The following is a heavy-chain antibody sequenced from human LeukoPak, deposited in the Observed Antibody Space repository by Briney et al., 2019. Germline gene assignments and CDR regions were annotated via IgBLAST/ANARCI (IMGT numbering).Heavy chain of an antibody. Sequence: GGSLRLSCAASGFTFSTYWMHWVRQAPGKGLVWVSRIKSDGSTNYADSVKGRFTISRDNAKNTLSLQMNSLRPEDTGVYYCARAPSEIGGYYPEYFRHWGQGALVTVSS. D-gene: IGHD3-3*01. CDR3: ARAPSEIGGYYPEYFRH. J-gene: IGHJ1*01. CDR1: GFTFSTYW. CDR2: IKSDGST. V-gene: IGHV3-74*01.